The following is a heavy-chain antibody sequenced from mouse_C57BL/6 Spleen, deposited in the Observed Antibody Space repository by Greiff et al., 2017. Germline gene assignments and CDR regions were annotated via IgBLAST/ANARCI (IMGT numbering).Heavy chain of an antibody. Sequence: QVQLQQSGPGLVQPSQSLSITCTVSGFSLTSYGVHWVRQSPGKGLEWLGVIWSGGSTDYNADFISRLSISKDNSKSQVFLKMNSLQADDTAIYYCASDGSSSYAMDYWGQGTSVTVSS. CDR1: GFSLTSYG. J-gene: IGHJ4*01. CDR3: ASDGSSSYAMDY. D-gene: IGHD1-1*01. CDR2: IWSGGST. V-gene: IGHV2-2*01.